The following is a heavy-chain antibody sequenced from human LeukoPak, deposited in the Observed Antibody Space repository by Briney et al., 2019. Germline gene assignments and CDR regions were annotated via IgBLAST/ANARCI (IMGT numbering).Heavy chain of an antibody. V-gene: IGHV3-33*01. CDR2: IWYDGSNK. D-gene: IGHD1-7*01. CDR3: AREGGDNWNYGYFDY. J-gene: IGHJ4*02. CDR1: GFTFRSYG. Sequence: GGCLRLSCAASGFTFRSYGMHWVRQAPGKGVEGVAVIWYDGSNKYYADSVKGRFTISRDNSKNTLYLQMNSLRAEDTAVYYCAREGGDNWNYGYFDYWGQGTLVTVSS.